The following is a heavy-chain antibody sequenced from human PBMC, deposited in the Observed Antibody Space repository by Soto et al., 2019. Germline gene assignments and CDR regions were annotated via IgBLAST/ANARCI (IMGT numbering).Heavy chain of an antibody. Sequence: SVKVSCKASGGTFSSYAISWVRQAPGQGLEWMGGIIPIFGTANYAQKFQGRVTITADESTSTAYMELSSLRSEDTAVYYCARALSLHIVVVTPQNYYGMDVWGQGTTVTVS. D-gene: IGHD2-21*02. J-gene: IGHJ6*02. V-gene: IGHV1-69*13. CDR3: ARALSLHIVVVTPQNYYGMDV. CDR1: GGTFSSYA. CDR2: IIPIFGTA.